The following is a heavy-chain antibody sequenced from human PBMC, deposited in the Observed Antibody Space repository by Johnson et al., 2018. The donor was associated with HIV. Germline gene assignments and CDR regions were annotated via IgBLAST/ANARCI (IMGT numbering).Heavy chain of an antibody. D-gene: IGHD6-13*01. V-gene: IGHV3-74*02. Sequence: VHLVESGGGLVQPGGSLRLSCAASGFTVSSNYMSWVRQAPGKGLEWVSRINSDGSSTSYADSVKGQFTISRDNSKNTLYLQMNSLRAEDTAIYYCAKGRYSSSWYLAGAFDIWGQGTMVTVSS. CDR1: GFTVSSNY. CDR3: AKGRYSSSWYLAGAFDI. J-gene: IGHJ3*02. CDR2: INSDGSST.